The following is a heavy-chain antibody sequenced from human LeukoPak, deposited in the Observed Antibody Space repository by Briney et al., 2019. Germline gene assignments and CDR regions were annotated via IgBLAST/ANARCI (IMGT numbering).Heavy chain of an antibody. J-gene: IGHJ5*02. V-gene: IGHV3-21*01. D-gene: IGHD6-6*01. CDR2: ISSSSSYI. CDR3: ARKSIAARRGWFDP. Sequence: GGSLRLSCAASGFTFSSYSMNWVRQAPGKGLEWVSFISSSSSYIYYADSVKGRFTISRDNAKNSLYLQMNSLRAGDTAVYYCARKSIAARRGWFDPWGQGTLVTVSS. CDR1: GFTFSSYS.